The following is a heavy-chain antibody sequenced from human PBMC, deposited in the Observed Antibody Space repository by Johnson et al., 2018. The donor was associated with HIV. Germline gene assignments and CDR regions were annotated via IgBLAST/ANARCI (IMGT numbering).Heavy chain of an antibody. J-gene: IGHJ3*02. V-gene: IGHV3-30*03. CDR2: ISYDGSNK. CDR3: ARSAYCGGDCYTYAFDI. CDR1: GFTFSSYG. D-gene: IGHD2-21*01. Sequence: QVQLVESGGGVVQPGRSLRLSCAASGFTFSSYGMHWVRQAPGKGLEWVAVISYDGSNKYYADSVKGRFTISRDNSKNTLYLQMNSLRAEDTAVYYCARSAYCGGDCYTYAFDIWGQVTMVTVSS.